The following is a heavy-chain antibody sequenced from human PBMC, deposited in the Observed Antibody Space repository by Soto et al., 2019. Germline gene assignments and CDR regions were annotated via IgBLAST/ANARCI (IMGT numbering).Heavy chain of an antibody. D-gene: IGHD1-26*01. CDR1: GFTFSGSA. V-gene: IGHV3-73*01. J-gene: IGHJ4*02. Sequence: GGSLRLSCAASGFTFSGSAIHWVRQASGKGLEWVGRIRSKSNSFATAYAASVNGRFTISRDDSKNTAYLQMNSLKTEDTAVYYCSRPVVGSTRDYWGQGTLVTVSS. CDR2: IRSKSNSFAT. CDR3: SRPVVGSTRDY.